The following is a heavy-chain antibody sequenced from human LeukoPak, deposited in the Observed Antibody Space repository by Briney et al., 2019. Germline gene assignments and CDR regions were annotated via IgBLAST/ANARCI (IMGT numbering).Heavy chain of an antibody. V-gene: IGHV3-74*01. CDR1: GFTFISYR. Sequence: PGGSLRLSCAASGFTFISYRMHWVRQAPGKGLVWVSRINSDGSTTNYADSVKGRFTISRDNAKNTLYLQMNSLRAEDTAVYYCVRGTYYYGSGDFYWGQGTLVTVSS. J-gene: IGHJ4*02. CDR2: INSDGSTT. CDR3: VRGTYYYGSGDFY. D-gene: IGHD3-10*01.